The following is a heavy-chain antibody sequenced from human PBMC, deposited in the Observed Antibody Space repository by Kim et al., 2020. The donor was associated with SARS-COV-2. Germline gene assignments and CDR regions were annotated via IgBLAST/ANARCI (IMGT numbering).Heavy chain of an antibody. CDR3: ARDTGGMFDY. J-gene: IGHJ4*02. Sequence: STKYYADSVKGRFTIARDNAKNSRLLQMNSLRAEDTAVYYCARDTGGMFDYWGQGTLVTVSS. V-gene: IGHV3-48*01. CDR2: STK. D-gene: IGHD3-16*01.